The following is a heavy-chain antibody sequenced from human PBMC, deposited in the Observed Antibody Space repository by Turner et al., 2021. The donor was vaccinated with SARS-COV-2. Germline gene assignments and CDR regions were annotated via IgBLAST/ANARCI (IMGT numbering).Heavy chain of an antibody. V-gene: IGHV1-46*01. J-gene: IGHJ6*02. CDR1: GYTFTSYY. Sequence: QVQLVQSGAEVKKPGASVKVSCKASGYTFTSYYMHWVRQAPGQGLEWMGIINPSGGSTSYAQKFQGRVTMTRDTSTSTVYMEVSSLRSEDTAVYYCARSRYTYGSYYYYGMDVWGQGTTVTVSS. CDR2: INPSGGST. CDR3: ARSRYTYGSYYYYGMDV. D-gene: IGHD5-18*01.